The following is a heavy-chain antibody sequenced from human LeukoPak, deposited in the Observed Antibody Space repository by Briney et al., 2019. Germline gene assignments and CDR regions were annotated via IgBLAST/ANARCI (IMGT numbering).Heavy chain of an antibody. V-gene: IGHV4-38-2*02. J-gene: IGHJ5*02. CDR3: ARAVVGAVGTWFDP. D-gene: IGHD1-26*01. Sequence: KTSETLSLTCTVSGYSINSAYYWGWIRQPPGKGLEWIGSIYHSGSPDYNPSLKSRVTMSVDTSKNQFSLKLSSVTAADTAVYYCARAVVGAVGTWFDPWGQGTLVTVSS. CDR1: GYSINSAYY. CDR2: IYHSGSP.